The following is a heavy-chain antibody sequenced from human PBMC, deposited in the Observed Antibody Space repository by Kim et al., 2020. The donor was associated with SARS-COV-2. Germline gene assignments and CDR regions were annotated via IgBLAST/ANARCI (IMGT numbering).Heavy chain of an antibody. V-gene: IGHV3-23*01. CDR1: GFTFSDFA. D-gene: IGHD6-13*01. CDR2: LTGSGGNT. CDR3: AKFQGSTWTLWHFDH. J-gene: IGHJ4*02. Sequence: GGSLRLSCAASGFTFSDFAMSWVRQAPGKGLEWVSGLTGSGGNTYYADSVKGRFTISRDNFKNTLHLQMNSLRAEDTAVYYCAKFQGSTWTLWHFDHWGQGTLVTVSS.